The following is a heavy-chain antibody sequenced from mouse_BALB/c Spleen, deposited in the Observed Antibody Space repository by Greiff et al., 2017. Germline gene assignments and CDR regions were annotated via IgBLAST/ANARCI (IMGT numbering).Heavy chain of an antibody. CDR1: GYTFTSYV. V-gene: IGHV1-14*01. CDR3: ARTGGWGGYDYYFDY. J-gene: IGHJ2*01. D-gene: IGHD3-1*01. Sequence: VQLQQSGPELVKPGASVKMSCKASGYTFTSYVMHWVKQKPGQGLEWIGYINPYNDGTKYNEKFKGKATLTSDKSSSTAYMELSSLTSEDSAVYYCARTGGWGGYDYYFDYWGQGTTLTVSS. CDR2: INPYNDGT.